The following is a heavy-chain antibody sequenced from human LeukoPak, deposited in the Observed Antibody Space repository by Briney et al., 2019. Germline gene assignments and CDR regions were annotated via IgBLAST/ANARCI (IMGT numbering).Heavy chain of an antibody. D-gene: IGHD6-13*01. CDR1: GGSISRYY. J-gene: IGHJ6*02. V-gene: IGHV4-59*01. CDR2: IYYSGST. Sequence: SETLSLTCTVSGGSISRYYWSWIRQPPGKGLEWIGYIYYSGSTNYNPPLKSRVTISVDTSKNQFSLKLSSVTAADTAVYYCARAAAPYYYYGMDVWGQGTTVTVSS. CDR3: ARAAAPYYYYGMDV.